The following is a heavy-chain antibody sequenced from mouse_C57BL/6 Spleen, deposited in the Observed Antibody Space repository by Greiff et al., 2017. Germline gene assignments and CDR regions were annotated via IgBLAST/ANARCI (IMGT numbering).Heavy chain of an antibody. D-gene: IGHD1-1*01. Sequence: VQLVESGAELARPGASVKLSCKASGYTFTSYGISWVKQRTGQGLEWIGEIYPRSGNTYYNEKFKGKATLTADKSSSTAYMELRSLTSEDSAVYFCATGSSLYFDYWGQGTTLTVSS. CDR2: IYPRSGNT. CDR3: ATGSSLYFDY. J-gene: IGHJ2*01. V-gene: IGHV1-81*01. CDR1: GYTFTSYG.